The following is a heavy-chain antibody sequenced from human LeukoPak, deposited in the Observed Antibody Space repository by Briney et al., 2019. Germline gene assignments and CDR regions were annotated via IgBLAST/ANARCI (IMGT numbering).Heavy chain of an antibody. Sequence: GGSLRLSCAASGFTFSSYAMHWVRQAPAKGLEWVAVISYDGSNKYYADSVKGRFTISRDNSKNTLYLQMNSLRAEDTAVYYCARALVSVAGTGYYFDYWGQGTLVTVSS. D-gene: IGHD6-19*01. CDR3: ARALVSVAGTGYYFDY. J-gene: IGHJ4*02. CDR2: ISYDGSNK. CDR1: GFTFSSYA. V-gene: IGHV3-30-3*01.